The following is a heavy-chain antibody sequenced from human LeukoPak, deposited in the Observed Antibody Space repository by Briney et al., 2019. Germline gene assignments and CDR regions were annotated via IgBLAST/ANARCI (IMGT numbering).Heavy chain of an antibody. D-gene: IGHD2-21*02. Sequence: TGGSLRLSCAASGFTFNNYAMSWVRQAPGKGLEWVSAISGSGGSTYYADSVKGRFTISRDNAKNSLYLQMNSLRAEDTAVYYCARGGGDPKGYCGGDCFDAFDIWGQGTMVTVSS. CDR2: ISGSGGST. CDR1: GFTFNNYA. CDR3: ARGGGDPKGYCGGDCFDAFDI. J-gene: IGHJ3*02. V-gene: IGHV3-23*01.